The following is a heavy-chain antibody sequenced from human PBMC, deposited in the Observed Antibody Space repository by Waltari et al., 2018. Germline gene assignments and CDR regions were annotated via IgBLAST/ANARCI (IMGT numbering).Heavy chain of an antibody. J-gene: IGHJ1*01. CDR1: GGSISTNYN. V-gene: IGHV4-39*01. CDR3: GRIAFGDEGGYFQY. D-gene: IGHD4-17*01. Sequence: QLQLQESGPGLVKPSETLSLTCTVSGGSISTNYNWGWIRQPPGKGLEWMGNMQYRGSPFYNPSLESRVTLSLDTWKNQFSLRLSSVGAADTAVYFGGRIAFGDEGGYFQYWGQGTLVTVSS. CDR2: MQYRGSP.